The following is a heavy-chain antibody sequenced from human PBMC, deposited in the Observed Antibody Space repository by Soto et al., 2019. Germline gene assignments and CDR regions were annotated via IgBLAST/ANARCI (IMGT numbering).Heavy chain of an antibody. Sequence: GGSLRLSCAASGFTFSSYGMHWVRQAPGKGLEWVAVISYDGSNKYYADSVKGRFTISRDNSKNTLYLQMNSLRAEDTAVYYCAKDGGPVVPAAAHYYYYGMDVWGQGTTVTVSS. CDR2: ISYDGSNK. CDR3: AKDGGPVVPAAAHYYYYGMDV. J-gene: IGHJ6*02. CDR1: GFTFSSYG. V-gene: IGHV3-30*18. D-gene: IGHD2-2*01.